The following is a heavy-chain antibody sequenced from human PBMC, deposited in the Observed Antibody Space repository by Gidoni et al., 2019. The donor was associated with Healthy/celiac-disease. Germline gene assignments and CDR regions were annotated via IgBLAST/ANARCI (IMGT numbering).Heavy chain of an antibody. CDR3: ARGRSTMVRGVIRRSWFDP. Sequence: QVQLVQSGAEVKKPGASVKVSCKASGYTFTSYDINWVRQATGQGLEWMGWMNPNSGNTGYAQKFQGRVTMTRNTSISTAYMELSSLRSEDTAVYYCARGRSTMVRGVIRRSWFDPWGQGTLVTVSS. CDR2: MNPNSGNT. J-gene: IGHJ5*02. D-gene: IGHD3-10*01. V-gene: IGHV1-8*01. CDR1: GYTFTSYD.